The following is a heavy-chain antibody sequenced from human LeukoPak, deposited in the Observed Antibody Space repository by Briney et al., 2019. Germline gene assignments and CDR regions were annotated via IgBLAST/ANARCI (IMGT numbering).Heavy chain of an antibody. CDR3: ASEGASDLIY. Sequence: SVKVSCKASGYTFTSYYMHWVRQAPGQGLEWMGGIIPIFGTANYAQKFQGRVTITADESTSTAYMELSSLRSEDTAVYYCASEGASDLIYWGQGTLVTVSS. D-gene: IGHD1-26*01. J-gene: IGHJ4*02. CDR2: IIPIFGTA. CDR1: GYTFTSYY. V-gene: IGHV1-69*13.